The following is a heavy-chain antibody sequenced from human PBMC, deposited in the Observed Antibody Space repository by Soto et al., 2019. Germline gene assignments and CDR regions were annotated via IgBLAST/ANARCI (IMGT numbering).Heavy chain of an antibody. CDR3: AKDRGIAVAGNAAFDI. V-gene: IGHV3-9*01. J-gene: IGHJ3*02. CDR1: GFTFDDYA. CDR2: ISWNSGSI. Sequence: GGSLRLSCAASGFTFDDYAMHWVRQAPGKGLEWVSGISWNSGSIGYADSVKGRFTISRDNAKNSLYLQMNSLRAEDTALYYCAKDRGIAVAGNAAFDIWGQGXMVTV. D-gene: IGHD6-19*01.